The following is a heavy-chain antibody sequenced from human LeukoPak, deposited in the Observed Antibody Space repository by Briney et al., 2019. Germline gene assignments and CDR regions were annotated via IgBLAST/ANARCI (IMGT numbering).Heavy chain of an antibody. CDR2: IEQDGSEK. D-gene: IGHD6-19*01. J-gene: IGHJ4*02. Sequence: GGSLRLSCAASGFTFSNYWMTWVRQAPGKGLEWVANIEQDGSEKHYGDSVRGRFTISRDNAKNSLSLDTNSLRADDTAVYYCARERSSGWNDCWGQGTLVTVSS. V-gene: IGHV3-7*01. CDR1: GFTFSNYW. CDR3: ARERSSGWNDC.